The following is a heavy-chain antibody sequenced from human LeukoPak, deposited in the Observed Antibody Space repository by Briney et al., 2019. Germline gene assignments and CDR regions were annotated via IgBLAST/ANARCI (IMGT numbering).Heavy chain of an antibody. V-gene: IGHV1-18*01. Sequence: ASVKVSCKASGYTFTSYGISWVRQAPGQGLEWMGWISAYNGNTNYAQKFQGRVTMTRDTSISTAYMELSRLRSDDTAVYYCARVISSSYAIDYWGQGTLVTVSS. CDR3: ARVISSSYAIDY. D-gene: IGHD2-2*01. CDR2: ISAYNGNT. J-gene: IGHJ4*02. CDR1: GYTFTSYG.